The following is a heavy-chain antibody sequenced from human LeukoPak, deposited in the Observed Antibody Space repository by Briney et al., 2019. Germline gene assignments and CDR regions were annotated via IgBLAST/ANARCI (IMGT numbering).Heavy chain of an antibody. D-gene: IGHD2-2*01. CDR2: IYTSGST. J-gene: IGHJ5*02. V-gene: IGHV4-4*07. CDR1: GGSISSYY. Sequence: SETLSLTCTVSGGSISSYYWSWIRQPAGKGLEWIGRIYTSGSTNYNPSLKSRVTMSVDTSKNQFSLKLSSVTAADTAVYYCARDGCSSTSCYLNWFDPWAREPWSPSPQ. CDR3: ARDGCSSTSCYLNWFDP.